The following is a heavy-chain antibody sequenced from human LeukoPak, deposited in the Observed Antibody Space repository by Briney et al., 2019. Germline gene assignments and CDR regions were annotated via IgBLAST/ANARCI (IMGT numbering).Heavy chain of an antibody. CDR3: ARGYSSSSYNWFDP. CDR2: INHSGST. Sequence: SETLSLTCAVYGGSFSGYYWSWIRQPPGKGLEWIGEINHSGSTNYNPSLKSRVNISVDTSKNQFSLRLSSVTAADTAVYYCARGYSSSSYNWFDPWGQGTLVTVSS. CDR1: GGSFSGYY. V-gene: IGHV4-34*01. D-gene: IGHD6-6*01. J-gene: IGHJ5*02.